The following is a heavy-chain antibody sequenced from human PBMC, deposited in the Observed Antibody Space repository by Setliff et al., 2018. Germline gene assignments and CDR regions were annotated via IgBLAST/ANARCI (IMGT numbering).Heavy chain of an antibody. CDR2: IANGGSPI. CDR1: GFTFSSYT. D-gene: IGHD4-17*01. Sequence: PGGSLRLSCAASGFTFSSYTMNWVRQAPGKGLEWLSYIANGGSPIYYADSVKGRFTISRDNAKNSVYLQMNSLRVEDTAVYYCARDTGYYYMDVWGKGTTVTVSS. V-gene: IGHV3-48*01. CDR3: ARDTGYYYMDV. J-gene: IGHJ6*03.